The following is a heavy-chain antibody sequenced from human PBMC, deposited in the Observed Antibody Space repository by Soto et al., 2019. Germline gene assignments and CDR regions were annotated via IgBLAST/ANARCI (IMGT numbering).Heavy chain of an antibody. CDR3: ARDVAAADY. Sequence: QVQLVQSGAEEKKPGASVKVSCKASGYTFTSYAMHWVRQAPGQRLEWMGWINAGNSNTKHSQKLQGRVTITTDTSASTAYMELSSLRSEDTAVYYCARDVAAADYWGQGTLVTVSS. D-gene: IGHD6-13*01. V-gene: IGHV1-3*05. J-gene: IGHJ4*02. CDR2: INAGNSNT. CDR1: GYTFTSYA.